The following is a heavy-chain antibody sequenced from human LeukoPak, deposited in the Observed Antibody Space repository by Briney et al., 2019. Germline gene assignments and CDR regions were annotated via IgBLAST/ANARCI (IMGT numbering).Heavy chain of an antibody. CDR3: ARYCTFRTCSGTKFDS. J-gene: IGHJ4*02. D-gene: IGHD1-1*01. CDR2: INQDGSEK. CDR1: GFTFSSYR. V-gene: IGHV3-7*03. Sequence: GGSLRLSCAASGFTFSSYRMSWVRQTPGKGLEWVATINQDGSEKYYLDSVKGRFTISRDTAKNSLYLQMYSLTAEDTALYYCARYCTFRTCSGTKFDSWGPGTLVTVSS.